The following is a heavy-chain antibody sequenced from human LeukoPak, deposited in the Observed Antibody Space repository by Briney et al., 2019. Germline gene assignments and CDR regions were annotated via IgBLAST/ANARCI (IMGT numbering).Heavy chain of an antibody. CDR2: IKHDGSED. CDR1: GFTFSNYW. J-gene: IGHJ4*02. D-gene: IGHD6-13*01. CDR3: ARAGSSWYPHY. V-gene: IGHV3-7*01. Sequence: GGSLKLSCAASGFTFSNYWMTWVRQAPGKGLEWVANIKHDGSEDYYLDSVKGRFTISRDNAKSSMWLQMNSLRDEDTAVYYCARAGSSWYPHYWGQGTLVTVSS.